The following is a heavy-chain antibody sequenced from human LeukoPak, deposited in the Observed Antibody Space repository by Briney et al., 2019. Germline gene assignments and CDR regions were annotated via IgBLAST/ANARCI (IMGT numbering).Heavy chain of an antibody. D-gene: IGHD2-15*01. CDR1: GGSISSYY. J-gene: IGHJ6*03. CDR2: IYYSGST. Sequence: PSETLSLTCTVSGGSISSYYWSWTRQPPGKGLEWIGYIYYSGSTNYNPSLKSRVTISVDTSKNQFSLKLSSVTAADTAVYYCARSVEGYCSGGSCYSYYYYMDVWGKGTTVTVSS. CDR3: ARSVEGYCSGGSCYSYYYYMDV. V-gene: IGHV4-59*01.